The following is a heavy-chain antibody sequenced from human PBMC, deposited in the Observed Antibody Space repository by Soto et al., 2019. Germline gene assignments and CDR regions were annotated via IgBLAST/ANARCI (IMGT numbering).Heavy chain of an antibody. CDR3: AKESMPEHYGDTLFDY. Sequence: EVQLLESGGGLVQPGGSLGLSCEASGFSFSNYALSWVRQSPGKGLEWVSTFSAGGRAYYADSVKGRFTIAKDTSKNTLHLQASSLRAEDTAVYYCAKESMPEHYGDTLFDYWGQGTRVTVSS. V-gene: IGHV3-23*01. D-gene: IGHD4-17*01. J-gene: IGHJ4*02. CDR1: GFSFSNYA. CDR2: FSAGGRA.